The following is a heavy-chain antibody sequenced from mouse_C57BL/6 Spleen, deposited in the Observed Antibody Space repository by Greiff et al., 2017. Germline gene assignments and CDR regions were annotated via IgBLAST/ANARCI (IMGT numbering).Heavy chain of an antibody. CDR3: ARRLGRGPFDY. V-gene: IGHV1-50*01. Sequence: QVQLQQPGAELVKPGASVKLSCKASGYTFTSYWMQWVKQRPGQGLEWIGEIDPSDSYTNYNQKFKGKATLTVDTSSSTAYMQLSSLTSEDSAVYYCARRLGRGPFDYWGQGTTLTVSS. J-gene: IGHJ2*01. CDR2: IDPSDSYT. CDR1: GYTFTSYW. D-gene: IGHD4-1*01.